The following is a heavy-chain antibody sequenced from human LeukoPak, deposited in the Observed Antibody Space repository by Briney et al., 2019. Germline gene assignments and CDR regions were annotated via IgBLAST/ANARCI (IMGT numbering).Heavy chain of an antibody. Sequence: SVKVSCKASGGTFSSYAISRVRQAPGQGLEWMGGIIPIFGTANYAQKFQGRVTITADESTSTAYMELSSLRSEDTAVYYCARDRSAKGGNLAFDIWGQGTMVTVSS. D-gene: IGHD4-23*01. CDR3: ARDRSAKGGNLAFDI. V-gene: IGHV1-69*13. CDR2: IIPIFGTA. CDR1: GGTFSSYA. J-gene: IGHJ3*02.